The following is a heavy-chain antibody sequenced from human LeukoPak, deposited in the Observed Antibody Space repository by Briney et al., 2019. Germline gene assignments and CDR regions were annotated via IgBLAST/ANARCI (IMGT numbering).Heavy chain of an antibody. CDR3: ARTQHLVLRSPLDP. CDR1: GYTFTNYD. D-gene: IGHD6-13*01. J-gene: IGHJ5*02. V-gene: IGHV1-8*03. CDR2: MNPYSANT. Sequence: ASVKVSCKASGYTFTNYDIHWVRQASGQGLEWMGWMNPYSANTGYAQNFQGRITITRDTSISTAYMELRSLRSEDTAVYYCARTQHLVLRSPLDPWGQGTLVTVSS.